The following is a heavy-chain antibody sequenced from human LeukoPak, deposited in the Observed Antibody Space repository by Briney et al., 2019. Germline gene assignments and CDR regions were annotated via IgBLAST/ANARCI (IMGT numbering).Heavy chain of an antibody. CDR3: ARGSNWNDEGGWFDP. CDR1: GYTFTSYA. J-gene: IGHJ5*02. D-gene: IGHD1-1*01. Sequence: ASVKVSCKASGYTFTSYAMHWVRQAPGQRLEWMGWINAGNGNTKYSQKFQGRVTITRDTSASTAYMELSSLRSEVTAVYYCARGSNWNDEGGWFDPWGQGTLVTVPS. CDR2: INAGNGNT. V-gene: IGHV1-3*01.